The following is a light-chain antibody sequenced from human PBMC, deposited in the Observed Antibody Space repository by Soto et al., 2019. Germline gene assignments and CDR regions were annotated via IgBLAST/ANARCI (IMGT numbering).Light chain of an antibody. J-gene: IGKJ2*02. CDR3: QQYDNLPPGT. V-gene: IGKV1-33*01. CDR2: DAS. CDR1: QGISNY. Sequence: DIQMTQSPSSLSASVGDRVTITCQASQGISNYLNWYQQKPGKAPKLLIYDASNLETGVPSRFSGSGSGTDFTFTISSLQPEDIATYYCQQYDNLPPGTFGQGTKLDIK.